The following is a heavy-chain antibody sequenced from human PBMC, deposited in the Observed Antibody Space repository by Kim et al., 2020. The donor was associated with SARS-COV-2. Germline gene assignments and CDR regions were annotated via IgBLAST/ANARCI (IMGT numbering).Heavy chain of an antibody. CDR3: AREEWGFSSGPRWFDP. Sequence: ASVKVSCKASGYTFTGYYMHWLRQAPGQGLEWMGWIHPDSGGTKYAQKFQGRVIMTRDTSINTAYMEVNSLISDDTALYYCAREEWGFSSGPRWFDPWGQGTLVTVSS. D-gene: IGHD3-22*01. CDR2: IHPDSGGT. CDR1: GYTFTGYY. V-gene: IGHV1-2*02. J-gene: IGHJ5*02.